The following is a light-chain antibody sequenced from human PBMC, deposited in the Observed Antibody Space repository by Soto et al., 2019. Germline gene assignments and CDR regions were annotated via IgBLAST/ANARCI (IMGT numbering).Light chain of an antibody. V-gene: IGLV1-44*01. Sequence: QPVLSQPPSTSGTPGQRVTISCSGGTSNIGTYTVSWYQQFPETAPRLLIYGSDRPPSGVPDRFSGSKSGTSASLSIGGLHSEDEAHYYCAAWDDSLDGPTFGGGTKLTVL. J-gene: IGLJ2*01. CDR2: GSD. CDR1: TSNIGTYT. CDR3: AAWDDSLDGPT.